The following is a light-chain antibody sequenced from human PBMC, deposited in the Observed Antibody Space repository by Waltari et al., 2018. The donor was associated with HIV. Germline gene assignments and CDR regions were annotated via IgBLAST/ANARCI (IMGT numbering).Light chain of an antibody. Sequence: DIQMTQSPSSLSASVGDRVTIACRASQRVDTFLHWYQQKPGKAPKLLIYGASTLQSGVPSRFSGSGSRTDFTLTISSLQPEDFATYYCQQSYNSPLTFGGGTKVEIK. CDR3: QQSYNSPLT. CDR1: QRVDTF. V-gene: IGKV1-39*01. J-gene: IGKJ4*02. CDR2: GAS.